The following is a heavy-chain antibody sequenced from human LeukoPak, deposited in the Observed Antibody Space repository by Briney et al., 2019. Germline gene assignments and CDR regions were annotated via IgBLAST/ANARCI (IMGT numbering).Heavy chain of an antibody. J-gene: IGHJ3*02. Sequence: GRSLRLSCAASGFTFSSYGMHWVRQAPGKGLEWVAVIWYDGSNKYYADSVKGRFTISRDNSKNTLYLQMNSLRAEDTAVYYRARGPQDDSSSWFASRVAFDIWGQGTMVTVSS. CDR3: ARGPQDDSSSWFASRVAFDI. V-gene: IGHV3-33*01. CDR2: IWYDGSNK. D-gene: IGHD6-13*01. CDR1: GFTFSSYG.